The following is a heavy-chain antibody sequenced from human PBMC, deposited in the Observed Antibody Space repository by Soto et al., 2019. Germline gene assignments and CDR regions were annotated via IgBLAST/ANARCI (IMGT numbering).Heavy chain of an antibody. V-gene: IGHV4-59*08. CDR2: IYYSGST. J-gene: IGHJ4*02. D-gene: IGHD3-10*01. CDR1: GGSISSYY. Sequence: QVQLQESGPGLVKPSETLSLTCTVSGGSISSYYWSWIRQPPGKGLEWIGYIYYSGSTNYNPSLKSRVTISVDTSKNQFSLKLSSVTAADTAVYYCVRRYGSSFDYWGQGTLVTVSS. CDR3: VRRYGSSFDY.